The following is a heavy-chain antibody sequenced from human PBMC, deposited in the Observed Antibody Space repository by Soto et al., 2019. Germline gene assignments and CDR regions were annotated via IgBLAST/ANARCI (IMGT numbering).Heavy chain of an antibody. Sequence: PSETLSLTCAVSGGSISSGGYSWSWIRQPPGKGLEWIGYIYHSGSTYYNPSLKSRVTISVDRSKNQFSLKLSSVTAADTAVYYCASFEGYYDSSGYSHWGQGTLVTVSS. CDR1: GGSISSGGYS. CDR2: IYHSGST. J-gene: IGHJ4*02. D-gene: IGHD3-22*01. V-gene: IGHV4-30-2*01. CDR3: ASFEGYYDSSGYSH.